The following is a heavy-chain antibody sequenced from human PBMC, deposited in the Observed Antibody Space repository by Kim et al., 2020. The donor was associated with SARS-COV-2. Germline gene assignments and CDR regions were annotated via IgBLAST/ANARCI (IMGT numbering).Heavy chain of an antibody. D-gene: IGHD3-16*01. CDR3: ARDLGPPIPGAYYYYGMDV. J-gene: IGHJ6*02. V-gene: IGHV1-18*01. Sequence: ASVKVSCKASGYTFTSYGISWVRQAPGQGLEWMGWISAYNGNTNYAQKLQGRVTMTTDTSTSTAYMELRSLRSDDTAVYYCARDLGPPIPGAYYYYGMDVWGQGTTVTVSS. CDR1: GYTFTSYG. CDR2: ISAYNGNT.